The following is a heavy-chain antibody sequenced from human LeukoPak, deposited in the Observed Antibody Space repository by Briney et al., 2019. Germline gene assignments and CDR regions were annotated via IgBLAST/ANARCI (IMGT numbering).Heavy chain of an antibody. CDR2: INPSGGST. J-gene: IGHJ4*02. V-gene: IGHV1-46*03. CDR3: ARVEPLYSSSSGLLDY. D-gene: IGHD6-6*01. CDR1: GYTFTSYY. Sequence: ASVKVSCKASGYTFTSYYMHWVRQAPGQGLEWMGIINPSGGSTSYAQKFQGRVTATRDTSTSTVYMELSSLRSEDTAVYYCARVEPLYSSSSGLLDYWGQGTLVTVSS.